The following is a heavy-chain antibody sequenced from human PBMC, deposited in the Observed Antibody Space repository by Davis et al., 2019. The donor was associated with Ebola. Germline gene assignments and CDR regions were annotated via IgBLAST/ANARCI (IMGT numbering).Heavy chain of an antibody. J-gene: IGHJ3*02. CDR1: GYTFINYD. V-gene: IGHV1-8*01. CDR3: TTPGGQDSGYDVFDI. CDR2: MNPNTGNT. D-gene: IGHD5-12*01. Sequence: AASVKVSCKASGYTFINYDINWVRQATGQGLEWMGWMNPNTGNTGYAQKFQGRLTMTRNTSISTAYMELSSLRSEDTALYYCTTPGGQDSGYDVFDIWGQGTMVTVSS.